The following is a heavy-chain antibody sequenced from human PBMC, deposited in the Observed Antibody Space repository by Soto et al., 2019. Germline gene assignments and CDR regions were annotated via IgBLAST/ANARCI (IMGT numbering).Heavy chain of an antibody. J-gene: IGHJ6*02. D-gene: IGHD6-13*01. CDR2: IIPIFGTA. CDR3: ASDLAAAGTDYYGMDV. Sequence: QVQLVQSGAEVKKPGSSVKVSCKASGGTFSSYAISWVRQAPGQGLEWMGGIIPIFGTANYAQKFQGRVTITXXEXTIXAYMELSSLRSEDTAVYYCASDLAAAGTDYYGMDVWGQGTTVTVSS. CDR1: GGTFSSYA. V-gene: IGHV1-69*05.